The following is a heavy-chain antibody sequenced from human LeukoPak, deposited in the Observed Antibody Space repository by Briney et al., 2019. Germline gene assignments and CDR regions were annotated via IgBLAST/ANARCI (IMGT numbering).Heavy chain of an antibody. Sequence: GASVKVSCKASGYTFTNYEINWVRQATGQGLEWIGWINPNSGNTGYLQKFQGRVTITRKTSINTAYMDLSSLRSEDTAVYYCARGPPYGPQHYWGQGTLVTVSS. CDR2: INPNSGNT. D-gene: IGHD4-17*01. V-gene: IGHV1-8*03. CDR3: ARGPPYGPQHY. CDR1: GYTFTNYE. J-gene: IGHJ4*02.